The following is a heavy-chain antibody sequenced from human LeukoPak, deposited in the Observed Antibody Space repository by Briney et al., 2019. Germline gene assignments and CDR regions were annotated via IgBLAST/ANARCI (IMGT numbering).Heavy chain of an antibody. D-gene: IGHD3-10*01. CDR2: LSGSGSST. Sequence: GGSLRLSCAASGLIFSSYAMSWVRQAPGKGLEWVSALSGSGSSTYYADSVKGRFTISRDNSKKMVYLQMNSLRGEDTALYYCAKDGWFGESPYYFDYWGQGTLVTVSS. J-gene: IGHJ4*02. CDR1: GLIFSSYA. V-gene: IGHV3-23*01. CDR3: AKDGWFGESPYYFDY.